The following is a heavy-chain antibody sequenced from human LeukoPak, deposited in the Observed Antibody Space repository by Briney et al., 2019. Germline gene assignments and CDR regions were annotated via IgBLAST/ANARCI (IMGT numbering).Heavy chain of an antibody. V-gene: IGHV1-18*01. D-gene: IGHD1-26*01. CDR3: ARDTVQWELLRGDAFDI. J-gene: IGHJ3*02. CDR1: GYTFTSYG. Sequence: GASVKVSCKASGYTFTSYGISWVRQAPGQGLEWMGWISAYNGNTNYAQKLQGRVTMTTDTSTSTAYMELRSLRSDNTAVYYCARDTVQWELLRGDAFDIWGQGTMVTVSS. CDR2: ISAYNGNT.